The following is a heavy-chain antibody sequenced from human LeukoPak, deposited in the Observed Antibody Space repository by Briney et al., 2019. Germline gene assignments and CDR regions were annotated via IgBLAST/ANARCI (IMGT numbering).Heavy chain of an antibody. Sequence: GGSLRLSCAASGFAVSSNYMSWVRQAPGKGLEWVSVIYSGGSTYYADSVKGRFTISRDNSKNTLYLQMNSLRAEDTAVYYCARDSPPGFDAFDIWGQGTMVTVSS. CDR2: IYSGGST. J-gene: IGHJ3*02. CDR3: ARDSPPGFDAFDI. D-gene: IGHD1-14*01. CDR1: GFAVSSNY. V-gene: IGHV3-53*01.